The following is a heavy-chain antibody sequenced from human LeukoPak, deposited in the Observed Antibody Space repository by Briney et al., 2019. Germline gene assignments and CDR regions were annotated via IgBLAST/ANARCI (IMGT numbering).Heavy chain of an antibody. J-gene: IGHJ4*02. Sequence: ASVKVSCKASGYTFTSYAMNWVRQAPGQGLEWMGWINPNSGGTNYAQKFQGRVTMTRDTSISTAYMELSRLRSDDTAVYYCARLWALSGYWGQGTLVTVSS. CDR3: ARLWALSGY. V-gene: IGHV1-2*02. CDR2: INPNSGGT. CDR1: GYTFTSYA. D-gene: IGHD2-21*01.